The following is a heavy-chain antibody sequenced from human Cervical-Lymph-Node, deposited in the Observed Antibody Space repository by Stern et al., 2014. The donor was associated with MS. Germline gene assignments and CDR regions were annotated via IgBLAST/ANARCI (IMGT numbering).Heavy chain of an antibody. CDR2: IYYSGST. CDR1: GGSISSHY. J-gene: IGHJ4*02. CDR3: ARDQGGSGNSDY. V-gene: IGHV4-59*11. D-gene: IGHD3-10*01. Sequence: QVQLQESGPGLVKPSETLSLTCTVSGGSISSHYWSWIRQPPGKGLEWIGYIYYSGSTNYNPSLKSRVTISIDTSKNQFSLNLSSVTAADTAVYYCARDQGGSGNSDYWGQGTLVTVSS.